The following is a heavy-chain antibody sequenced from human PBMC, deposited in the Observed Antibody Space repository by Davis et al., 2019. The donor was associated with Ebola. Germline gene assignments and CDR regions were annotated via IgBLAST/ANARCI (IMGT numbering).Heavy chain of an antibody. D-gene: IGHD2-21*02. CDR3: ARGQVPLPQSPIGLNWFDP. Sequence: GESLKISCAASGFTFSNNWMHWVRQAPGKGLEWVSSISSSSSYIYYADSVKGRFTISRDNAKNSLYLQMNSLRAEDTAVYYCARGQVPLPQSPIGLNWFDPWGQGTLVTVSS. CDR2: ISSSSSYI. J-gene: IGHJ5*02. CDR1: GFTFSNNW. V-gene: IGHV3-21*01.